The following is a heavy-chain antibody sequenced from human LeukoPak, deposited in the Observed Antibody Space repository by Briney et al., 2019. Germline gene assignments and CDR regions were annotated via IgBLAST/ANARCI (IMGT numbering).Heavy chain of an antibody. CDR3: ARQGYADFSSRPFDY. D-gene: IGHD4-17*01. CDR1: RGSISSSGYY. V-gene: IGHV4-39*01. Sequence: SETLSLTCTLSRGSISSSGYYWGWIRQPPGKGLEWIGSIYYSGSTYYDPSLKSRVTISVDTSKNQFSLKLSSVTAADTAMYFCARQGYADFSSRPFDYWGQGTLVTVSS. CDR2: IYYSGST. J-gene: IGHJ4*02.